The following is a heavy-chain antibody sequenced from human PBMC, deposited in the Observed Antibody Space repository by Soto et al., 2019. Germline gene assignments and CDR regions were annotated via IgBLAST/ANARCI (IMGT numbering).Heavy chain of an antibody. CDR2: INHSGTT. D-gene: IGHD1-26*01. CDR3: ARVGFRGSYHYYFDF. CDR1: GGSSSGYQ. J-gene: IGHJ4*02. Sequence: LETLSLTCGVYGGSSSGYQWNWIRQSPGQGLEWIGEINHSGTTKYNPSLESRINLSVDTSKKQFSLKMFSVTAADTAVYYCARVGFRGSYHYYFDFWGQGTLVTVSS. V-gene: IGHV4-34*01.